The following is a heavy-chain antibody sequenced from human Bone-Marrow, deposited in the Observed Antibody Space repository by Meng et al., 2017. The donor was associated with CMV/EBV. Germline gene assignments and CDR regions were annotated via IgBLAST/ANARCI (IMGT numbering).Heavy chain of an antibody. CDR1: GGSISSYY. V-gene: IGHV4-59*01. Sequence: SETLSLTCTVSGGSISSYYWSWIRQPPGKGLEWIGYIHYRGTTNYNPSLRSRVTVSADTSKNQFSLKLTSVTAADTAVYYCARENYDWDYGGWGWVVEYWGHGALVTVSS. D-gene: IGHD4-23*01. J-gene: IGHJ4*01. CDR2: IHYRGTT. CDR3: ARENYDWDYGGWGWVVEY.